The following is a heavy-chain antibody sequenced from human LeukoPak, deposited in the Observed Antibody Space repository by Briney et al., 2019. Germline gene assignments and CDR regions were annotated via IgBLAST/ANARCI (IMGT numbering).Heavy chain of an antibody. V-gene: IGHV3-7*04. CDR2: IKQDGSKK. CDR3: SRVGYIDEGIDY. Sequence: GGSLRLSCVASGFPFSSYWMTWVRQAPGKGLEWVANIKQDGSKKSYVDSVKGRFTISRDNAKNSLYLQMNSLRAEDTAIYYCSRVGYIDEGIDYWGQGTLVTVSS. D-gene: IGHD5-24*01. J-gene: IGHJ4*02. CDR1: GFPFSSYW.